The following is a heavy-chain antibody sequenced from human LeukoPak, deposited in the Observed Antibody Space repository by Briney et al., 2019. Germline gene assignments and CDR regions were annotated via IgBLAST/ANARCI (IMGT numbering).Heavy chain of an antibody. CDR3: ARSSGRILTGYDY. CDR1: GFTFSSSW. V-gene: IGHV3-7*01. Sequence: PGGSLRLSCAASGFTFSSSWMSWVRQAPGKGLEWVANIKQDGSEKYYVDSVKGQFTISRDNAKNSLYLQMNSLRAEDTAVYYCARSSGRILTGYDYWGQGTLVTVSS. D-gene: IGHD3-9*01. CDR2: IKQDGSEK. J-gene: IGHJ4*02.